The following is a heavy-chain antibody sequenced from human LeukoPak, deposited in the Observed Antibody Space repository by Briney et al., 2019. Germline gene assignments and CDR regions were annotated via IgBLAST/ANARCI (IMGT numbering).Heavy chain of an antibody. Sequence: PGGSLRLSCAASGFTFSSFWMHWVRQAPGKGLVWVSRINSVGSSTSYADSVKGRFTISRDNAKNTLYLQMNSLRAEDTAVYYCARERPSGWDAFDFWGQGTLVTVSS. CDR1: GFTFSSFW. CDR2: INSVGSST. D-gene: IGHD6-19*01. J-gene: IGHJ4*02. V-gene: IGHV3-74*01. CDR3: ARERPSGWDAFDF.